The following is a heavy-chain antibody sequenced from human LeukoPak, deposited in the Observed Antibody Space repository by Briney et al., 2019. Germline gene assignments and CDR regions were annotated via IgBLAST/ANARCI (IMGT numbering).Heavy chain of an antibody. D-gene: IGHD4-17*01. Sequence: GGSLRLSCAASGFTFSSYSMNWVRQAPGKGLEWVSYISSSSSTIFYADSVKGRVTISRDNAKNSLYLQMNSLRAEDTAVYYCASGLYGDYGVYCLDYWGQGTLVTVSS. CDR2: ISSSSSTI. CDR3: ASGLYGDYGVYCLDY. V-gene: IGHV3-48*01. CDR1: GFTFSSYS. J-gene: IGHJ4*02.